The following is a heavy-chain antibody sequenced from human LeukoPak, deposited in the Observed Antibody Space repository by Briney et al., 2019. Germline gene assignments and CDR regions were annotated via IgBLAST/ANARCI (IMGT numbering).Heavy chain of an antibody. V-gene: IGHV4-34*01. J-gene: IGHJ6*03. CDR1: GGSFSGYY. Sequence: SETLSLTCAVYGGSFSGYYWSWIRQPPGKGLEWIGEINHSGSTNYNPSLKSRVTISVDTSKNQFSLKLSSVTAADTAVYYCARLRTAAGTRYYYYMDVWGKGTTVTVSS. D-gene: IGHD6-13*01. CDR3: ARLRTAAGTRYYYYMDV. CDR2: INHSGST.